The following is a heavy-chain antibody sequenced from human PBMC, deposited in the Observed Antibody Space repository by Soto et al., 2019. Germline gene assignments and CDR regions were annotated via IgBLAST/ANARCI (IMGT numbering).Heavy chain of an antibody. CDR1: GDSITTSY. CDR2: IYYSGST. J-gene: IGHJ4*02. CDR3: ARVKSVAAFDH. D-gene: IGHD2-15*01. V-gene: IGHV4-59*01. Sequence: QVQLQESGPRLVKPSETLSLTCTVSGDSITTSYWSWIRQSPGKGLEWIGYIYYSGSTNYNPSLNSRATISVNTSKKNFSLKLTYVTAADTAVYYCARVKSVAAFDHWGQGTLVTVS.